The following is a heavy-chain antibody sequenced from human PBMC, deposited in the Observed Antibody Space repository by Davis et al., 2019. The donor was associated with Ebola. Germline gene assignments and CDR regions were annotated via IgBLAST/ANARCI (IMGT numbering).Heavy chain of an antibody. J-gene: IGHJ3*01. D-gene: IGHD3-16*01. CDR3: ARLHEGD. CDR1: AFTFSDYY. CDR2: IYYSGST. V-gene: IGHV4-59*08. Sequence: ESLKISCAASAFTFSDYYMSWIRQPPGKGLEWIGYIYYSGSTDYNPSLKSRVTISVDTSKNQFSLNLSSVTAADTAVYYCARLHEGDWGQGTMVTVSS.